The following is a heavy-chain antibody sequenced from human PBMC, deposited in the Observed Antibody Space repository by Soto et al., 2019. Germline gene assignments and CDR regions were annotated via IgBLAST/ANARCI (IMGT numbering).Heavy chain of an antibody. CDR1: GFTFRSFA. D-gene: IGHD3-10*01. Sequence: EVQLLESGGGLVQPGGCLRLSCAASGFTFRSFAMNWVRQAPGKGLEWVSAISGSGASTYFADSVKGRVTISRDNSKNTVYLQMNSLRVEDTAIYYCVKDDRGDRFGELWPTDDGFDIWGQGTVVTVSS. CDR3: VKDDRGDRFGELWPTDDGFDI. V-gene: IGHV3-23*01. J-gene: IGHJ3*02. CDR2: ISGSGAST.